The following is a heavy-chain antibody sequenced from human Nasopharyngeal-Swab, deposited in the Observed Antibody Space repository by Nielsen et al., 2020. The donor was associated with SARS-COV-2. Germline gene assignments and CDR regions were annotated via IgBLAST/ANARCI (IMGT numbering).Heavy chain of an antibody. V-gene: IGHV4-39*01. Sequence: SETLSLSCTVSGVSITSAGYYWGWIRQLPGKGLEWIGYVYYSGSTYYNPSLKSRVTISVDTSKNQFSLKLSSVTAADTAVYYCARGEIRYFDWLLQTDYYYYYGMDVWGQGTTVTVSS. CDR3: ARGEIRYFDWLLQTDYYYYYGMDV. CDR1: GVSITSAGYY. J-gene: IGHJ6*02. D-gene: IGHD3-9*01. CDR2: VYYSGST.